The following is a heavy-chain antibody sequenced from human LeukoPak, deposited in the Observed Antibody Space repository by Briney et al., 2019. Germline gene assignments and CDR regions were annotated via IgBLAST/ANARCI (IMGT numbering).Heavy chain of an antibody. CDR1: GGSISSYY. J-gene: IGHJ6*03. CDR2: IYYSGST. Sequence: SETLSLTCTVSGGSISSYYWSWIRQPPGKGLEWIGYIYYSGSTNYNPSLKSRVTISIDTSKNQISPKLSSVTAADTAVYFCARVGATMNYYYIDVWGKGTTVTVSS. CDR3: ARVGATMNYYYIDV. D-gene: IGHD1-26*01. V-gene: IGHV4-59*08.